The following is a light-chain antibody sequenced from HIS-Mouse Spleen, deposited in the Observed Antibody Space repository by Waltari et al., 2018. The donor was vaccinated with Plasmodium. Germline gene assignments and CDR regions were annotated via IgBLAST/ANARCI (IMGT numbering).Light chain of an antibody. CDR1: ALPKQS. CDR2: EDS. Sequence: SYELTQPPSVSVSPGQTARITCSGDALPKQSAYWYQQKSGQAPVLVIYEDSKRPSGIPERFSGSSSGTMATLTISGAQMEDEADYYCYSTDSSGNHRVFGGGTKLTVL. V-gene: IGLV3-10*01. J-gene: IGLJ3*02. CDR3: YSTDSSGNHRV.